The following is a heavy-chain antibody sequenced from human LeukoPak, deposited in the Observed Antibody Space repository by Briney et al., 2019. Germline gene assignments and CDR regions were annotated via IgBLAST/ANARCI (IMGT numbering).Heavy chain of an antibody. CDR3: ARAYDDA. V-gene: IGHV4-61*01. Sequence: NPSETLSLTCTVSGYSISSGYYWGWIRQPPGKGLEWIGYIYDSRNTNYNPSLKSRVTISIDTSKNQFSLKLRSVTAADTAVYYCARAYDDAWGQGKMVTVSS. J-gene: IGHJ3*01. D-gene: IGHD3-16*01. CDR2: IYDSRNT. CDR1: GYSISSGYY.